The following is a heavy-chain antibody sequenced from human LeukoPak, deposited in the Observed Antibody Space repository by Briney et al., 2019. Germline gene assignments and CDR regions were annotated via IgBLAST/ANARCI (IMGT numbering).Heavy chain of an antibody. V-gene: IGHV4-59*12. CDR3: AREGDGVTRTAYWYFDL. CDR2: IYHDGST. J-gene: IGHJ2*01. Sequence: SETLSLTCTVSGGSISNYYWSWIRQPAGKGLEWIGEIYHDGSTNYNPSLKSRVTISVDTSKNQFSLKLSSVTAADTAVYYCAREGDGVTRTAYWYFDLWGRGTLVTVSS. CDR1: GGSISNYY. D-gene: IGHD2-21*02.